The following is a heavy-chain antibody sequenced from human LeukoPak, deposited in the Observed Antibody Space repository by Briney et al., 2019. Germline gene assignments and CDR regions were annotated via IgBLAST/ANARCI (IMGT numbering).Heavy chain of an antibody. CDR1: GDSVSSNSAA. CDR3: ARVSYYYGSGSHYYFDY. Sequence: SQTLSLTCAISGDSVSSNSAAWNWIRQSPSRGLEWLGRTYYRSKWYNVYAVSVKSRITINPDTSKNQFSLQLNSVTPEDTAVYYCARVSYYYGSGSHYYFDYWGQGTLVTVSS. J-gene: IGHJ4*02. D-gene: IGHD3-10*01. V-gene: IGHV6-1*01. CDR2: TYYRSKWYN.